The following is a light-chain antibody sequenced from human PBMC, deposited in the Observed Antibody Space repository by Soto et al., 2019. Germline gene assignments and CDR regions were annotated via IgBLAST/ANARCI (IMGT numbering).Light chain of an antibody. Sequence: EIVLTQSPGTLSLSPGERATLSCRASQTISSSFLAWYQQKPGQAPRLLIYRASRRAPGIPDRFSGSGSWTDFTLTISRLEPEDFAVYYCHQCGSSPLDIFGRETKVEIK. CDR2: RAS. CDR3: HQCGSSPLDI. J-gene: IGKJ3*01. CDR1: QTISSSF. V-gene: IGKV3-20*01.